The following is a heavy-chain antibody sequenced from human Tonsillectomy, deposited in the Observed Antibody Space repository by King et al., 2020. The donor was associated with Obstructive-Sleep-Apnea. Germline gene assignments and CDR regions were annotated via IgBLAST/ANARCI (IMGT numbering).Heavy chain of an antibody. CDR1: GFSFSSYG. Sequence: VQLVESGGGVVQPGRSLRLSCAASGFSFSSYGMHWVRQAPGRGLEWVAIISYDGSYKYYADSVKGRFTFSRDNSKNTVDLQMNSLRAEDTAVYYCATLIEASGLDYWGQGTLVTVSS. D-gene: IGHD6-13*01. J-gene: IGHJ4*02. V-gene: IGHV3-30*03. CDR3: ATLIEASGLDY. CDR2: ISYDGSYK.